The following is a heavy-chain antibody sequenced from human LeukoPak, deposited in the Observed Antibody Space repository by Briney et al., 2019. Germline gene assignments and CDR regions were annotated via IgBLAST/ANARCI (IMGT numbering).Heavy chain of an antibody. CDR2: INHSGST. D-gene: IGHD4-17*01. CDR1: GGSFSSYS. Sequence: SETLSLTCAVYGGSFSSYSWSWIRQAPGKGLEWIGEINHSGSTSYNPSLKSRVTISVDTSKNQFSLNLSSVTAADTAVYYWARDNSVTIAGHHTLDYWSQGTLVTVSS. J-gene: IGHJ4*02. V-gene: IGHV4-34*01. CDR3: ARDNSVTIAGHHTLDY.